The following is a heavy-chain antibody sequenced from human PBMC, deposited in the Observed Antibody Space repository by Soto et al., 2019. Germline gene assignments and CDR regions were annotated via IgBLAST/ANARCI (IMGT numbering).Heavy chain of an antibody. CDR1: GGSISSSSYY. V-gene: IGHV4-39*07. CDR3: VREHNWNYDY. J-gene: IGHJ4*02. Sequence: SETLSLTCTVSGGSISSSSYYWGWIRQPPGQGLEWLGTIYSLGNTYYNPSLKSRVTISVDKSKSQLFLRLTSVTPADTAVYYCVREHNWNYDYWGQGTLVTVSS. D-gene: IGHD1-7*01. CDR2: IYSLGNT.